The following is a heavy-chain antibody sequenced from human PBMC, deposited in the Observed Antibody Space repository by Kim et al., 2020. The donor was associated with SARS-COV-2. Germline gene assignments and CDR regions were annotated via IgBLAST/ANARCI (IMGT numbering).Heavy chain of an antibody. CDR2: IYYSGST. V-gene: IGHV4-39*01. Sequence: SETLSLTCTVSGGSITSRSYYWGWIRQPPGKGLEWIGSIYYSGSTYYNPSLESRVTISVDTSKNQFSLKLNSVSAADTAVYYCARHPGLFAFDIWGRGTRVTISS. CDR1: GGSITSRSYY. J-gene: IGHJ3*02. CDR3: ARHPGLFAFDI.